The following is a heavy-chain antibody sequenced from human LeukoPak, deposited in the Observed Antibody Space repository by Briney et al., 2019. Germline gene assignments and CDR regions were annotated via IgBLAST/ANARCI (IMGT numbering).Heavy chain of an antibody. CDR2: INHSGST. D-gene: IGHD3-22*01. CDR1: GGSFSGYY. CDR3: ARTYYYDSSGCRPYGMDV. Sequence: SETLSLTCAVYGGSFSGYYWSWIRQPPGEGLEWIGEINHSGSTNYNPSLKSRVTISVDTSKNQSSLKLSSVTAADTAVYYCARTYYYDSSGCRPYGMDVWGQGTTVTVSS. V-gene: IGHV4-34*01. J-gene: IGHJ6*02.